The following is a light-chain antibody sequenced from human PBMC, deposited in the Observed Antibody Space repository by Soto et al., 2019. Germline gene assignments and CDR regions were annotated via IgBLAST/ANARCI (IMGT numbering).Light chain of an antibody. Sequence: EIVLTQSPGNLSLSPGERATLSCRASQSVSSSHLNWYQHKPGQAPRLLIYGASSMTTGVPDWFSGSGAGTDFTLHLSTMEPEDFAVNYYQQYRISPLAFGQGKRLEI. CDR1: QSVSSSH. V-gene: IGKV3-20*01. J-gene: IGKJ5*01. CDR2: GAS. CDR3: QQYRISPLA.